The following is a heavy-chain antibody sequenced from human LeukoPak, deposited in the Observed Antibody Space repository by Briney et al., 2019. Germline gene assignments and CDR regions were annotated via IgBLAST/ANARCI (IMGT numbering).Heavy chain of an antibody. CDR3: AKGWVYYDILTGYFVPPHDAFDI. J-gene: IGHJ3*02. V-gene: IGHV3-30*04. CDR2: ISYDGSNK. Sequence: GGSLRLSCAASGFTFSSYAMHWVRQAPGKGLEWVAVISYDGSNKYYADSVKGRFTISRDNSKNTLYLQMNSLRAEDTAVYYCAKGWVYYDILTGYFVPPHDAFDIWGQGTMVTVSS. CDR1: GFTFSSYA. D-gene: IGHD3-9*01.